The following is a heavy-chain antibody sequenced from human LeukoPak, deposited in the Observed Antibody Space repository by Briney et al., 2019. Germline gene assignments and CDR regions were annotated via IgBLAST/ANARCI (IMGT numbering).Heavy chain of an antibody. V-gene: IGHV4-34*01. J-gene: IGHJ4*02. CDR3: ARGDSSGYRY. CDR2: INHSGST. D-gene: IGHD3-22*01. Sequence: SETLSLTCAVYGGSFSGYYWSWIRQPPGKGLEWIGEINHSGSTNYNPSLKSRVTISVDTSKNQFSLKLSSVTAADTAVYYYARGDSSGYRYWGQGTLVTVSS. CDR1: GGSFSGYY.